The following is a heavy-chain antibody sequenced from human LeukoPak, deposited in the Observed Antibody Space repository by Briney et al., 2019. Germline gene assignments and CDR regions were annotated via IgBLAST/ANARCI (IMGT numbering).Heavy chain of an antibody. CDR1: GASITSYH. D-gene: IGHD3-16*01. Sequence: KPSETLSLTCTVSGASITSYHWSWIRQPAGKGLEWIGRMFYSGNTDYNPSLKSRLTMSIDTSKNQFSLKLSSVTAADTAVYYCARDDSLLGGSHRLDAFDIWGQGTMVTVSS. CDR3: ARDDSLLGGSHRLDAFDI. CDR2: MFYSGNT. J-gene: IGHJ3*02. V-gene: IGHV4-4*07.